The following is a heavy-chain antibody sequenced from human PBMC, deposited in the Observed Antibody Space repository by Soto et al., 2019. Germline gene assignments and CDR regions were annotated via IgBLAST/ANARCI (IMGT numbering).Heavy chain of an antibody. CDR3: AADVTAWQQMVPSDY. J-gene: IGHJ4*02. Sequence: QMQLEQSGPEVKKPGTSVKVSCKASGFTFTSSAFQWVRQARGQRLEGIGWIAVGSGYTNYAQRFQDRVTLTRDMSTATTYMELSRLTSEDTAIYYCAADVTAWQQMVPSDYWGQGTLVTVSS. D-gene: IGHD2-8*01. CDR1: GFTFTSSA. CDR2: IAVGSGYT. V-gene: IGHV1-58*01.